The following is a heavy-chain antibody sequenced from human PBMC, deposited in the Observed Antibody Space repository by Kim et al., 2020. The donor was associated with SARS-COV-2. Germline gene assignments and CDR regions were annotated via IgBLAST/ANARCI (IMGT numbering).Heavy chain of an antibody. CDR2: INHSGST. D-gene: IGHD3-22*01. V-gene: IGHV4-34*01. Sequence: SETLSLTCAVYGGSFSGYYWSWIRQPPGKGLEWIGEINHSGSTNYNPSLKSRVTISVDTSKNQFSLKLSSVTAADTAVYYCARGPNYYDSSGPWHFDYWGQGTLVTVSS. CDR1: GGSFSGYY. CDR3: ARGPNYYDSSGPWHFDY. J-gene: IGHJ4*02.